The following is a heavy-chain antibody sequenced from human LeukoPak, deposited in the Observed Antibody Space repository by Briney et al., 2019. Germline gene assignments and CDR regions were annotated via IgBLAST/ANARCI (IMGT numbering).Heavy chain of an antibody. V-gene: IGHV1-58*02. CDR2: IVVGSGNT. CDR3: AADSGYYGSGSQSGYYYYYGMDV. Sequence: SVKVSCKASGFTFTSSAMQWVRQARGQRLEWIGGIVVGSGNTNYAQKFQERVTITRDMSTSTAYMELSSLRSEDTAVYYCAADSGYYGSGSQSGYYYYYGMDVWGQGTTVTVSS. J-gene: IGHJ6*02. D-gene: IGHD3-10*01. CDR1: GFTFTSSA.